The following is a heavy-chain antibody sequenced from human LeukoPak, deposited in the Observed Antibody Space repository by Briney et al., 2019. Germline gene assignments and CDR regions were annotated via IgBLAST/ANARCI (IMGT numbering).Heavy chain of an antibody. Sequence: GRSLRLSCAASGFTFSSYSMNWVRQAPGKGLEWVSYISSSSSTIYYADSVKGRFTISRDNAKNSLYLQMNSLRAEDTAVYYCASEWELRGGFWGQGTLVTVSS. CDR3: ASEWELRGGF. CDR1: GFTFSSYS. V-gene: IGHV3-48*01. J-gene: IGHJ4*02. CDR2: ISSSSSTI. D-gene: IGHD1-26*01.